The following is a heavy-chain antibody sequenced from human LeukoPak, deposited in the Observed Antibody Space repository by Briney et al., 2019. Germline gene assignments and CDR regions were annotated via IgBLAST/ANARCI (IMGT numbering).Heavy chain of an antibody. J-gene: IGHJ4*02. CDR2: IRSKAYGGTT. Sequence: PPGGSLRLSCTASGFTFGDYAMSWVRQAPGKGLEWVGFIRSKAYGGTTEYAASVKGRFTISRDDSKSIAYLQMNSLKTEDTAVYSCTRGVSDYGDYVSYFDYWGKGTLVTVSS. V-gene: IGHV3-49*04. CDR3: TRGVSDYGDYVSYFDY. CDR1: GFTFGDYA. D-gene: IGHD4-17*01.